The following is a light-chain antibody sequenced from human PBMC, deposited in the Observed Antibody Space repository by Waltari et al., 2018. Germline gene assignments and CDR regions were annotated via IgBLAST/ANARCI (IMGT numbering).Light chain of an antibody. V-gene: IGLV1-47*01. CDR2: RNN. CDR3: AAWDDSLSAWV. J-gene: IGLJ3*02. Sequence: QSVLTQPPSASGTPGQRVTISCSGSSSNIGSNYGYWYQQLPGTAPQLLIYRNNQRPSGVPDRFSGSKSGTSASLAISGLRSEDEADYYCAAWDDSLSAWVFGGGTKLTVL. CDR1: SSNIGSNY.